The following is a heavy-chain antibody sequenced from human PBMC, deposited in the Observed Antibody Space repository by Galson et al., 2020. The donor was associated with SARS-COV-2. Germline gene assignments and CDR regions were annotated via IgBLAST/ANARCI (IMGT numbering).Heavy chain of an antibody. V-gene: IGHV3-9*01. CDR3: ANGFGAAGSAYGMDV. D-gene: IGHD6-13*01. CDR1: GFTFDDYA. CDR2: ISWNSGSI. Sequence: SLKISCAASGFTFDDYAMHWVRQAPGKGLEWVSGISWNSGSIGYADSVKGRFTISRDNAKNSLYLQMNSLRAEDTALYYCANGFGAAGSAYGMDVWGQGTTVTVSS. J-gene: IGHJ6*02.